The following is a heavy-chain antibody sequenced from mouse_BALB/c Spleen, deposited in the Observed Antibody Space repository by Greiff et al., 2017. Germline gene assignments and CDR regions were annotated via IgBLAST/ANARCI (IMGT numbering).Heavy chain of an antibody. CDR1: GFTFSDYG. CDR2: ISNLAYSI. V-gene: IGHV5-15*02. J-gene: IGHJ1*01. CDR3: ASERDGYFDD. Sequence: EVMLVESGGGLVQPGGSRKLSCAASGFTFSDYGMEWVRQAPGKGPEWVAFISNLAYSIYYADTVTGLFTISRENDKNTLYLEMSSLRSEDTAIYYCASERDGYFDDWGEGTTVTVSS.